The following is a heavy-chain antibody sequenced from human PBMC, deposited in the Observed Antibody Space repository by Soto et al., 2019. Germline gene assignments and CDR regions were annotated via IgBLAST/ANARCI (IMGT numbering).Heavy chain of an antibody. CDR3: ARGNVVVPAARTGAFDI. J-gene: IGHJ3*02. Sequence: ASVKVSCKASGYTFTSYYMRWVRQAPGQGLEWMGIINPSGGSTSYAQKFQGRVTVTRDTSTSTVYMELSSLRSEDTAVYYCARGNVVVPAARTGAFDIWGQGTMVTVSS. V-gene: IGHV1-46*03. CDR2: INPSGGST. CDR1: GYTFTSYY. D-gene: IGHD2-2*01.